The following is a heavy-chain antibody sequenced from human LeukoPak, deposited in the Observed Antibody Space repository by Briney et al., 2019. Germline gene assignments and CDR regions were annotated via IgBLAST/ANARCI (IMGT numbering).Heavy chain of an antibody. Sequence: GGSLRLSCAASGFTFRNYAMSWVRQAPGKGLEWVSTISGSGGNTYYADSVKGRLTISRGNSKNTLYLQMNSLRAEDTAVYFCAKGSKVTVYGVDVFDVWGQGTMVTVSS. V-gene: IGHV3-23*01. CDR1: GFTFRNYA. CDR2: ISGSGGNT. J-gene: IGHJ3*01. D-gene: IGHD4-17*01. CDR3: AKGSKVTVYGVDVFDV.